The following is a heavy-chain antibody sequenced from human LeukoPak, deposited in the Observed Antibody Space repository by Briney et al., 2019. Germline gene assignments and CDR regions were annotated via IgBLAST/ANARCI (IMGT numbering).Heavy chain of an antibody. CDR3: ARDGGWGSPAYYYYGMDV. Sequence: SGTLSLTCAVSGGSISSSNWWSRVRQPPGKGLEWIGEIYHSGSTNYNPSLKSRFTISVDKSKNQFSLKLSSVTAADPAVYYCARDGGWGSPAYYYYGMDVWGQGTTVTVSS. V-gene: IGHV4-4*02. D-gene: IGHD6-19*01. CDR1: GGSISSSNW. J-gene: IGHJ6*02. CDR2: IYHSGST.